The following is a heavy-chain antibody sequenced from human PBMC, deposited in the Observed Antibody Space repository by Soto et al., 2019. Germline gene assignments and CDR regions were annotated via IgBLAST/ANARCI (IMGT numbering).Heavy chain of an antibody. CDR2: ISYDGSNK. D-gene: IGHD3-9*01. V-gene: IGHV3-30-3*01. CDR1: GFTFSSYT. Sequence: QVQLVESGGGVVQPGRSLRLSCAASGFTFSSYTMHWVRQAPGKGLEWVTLISYDGSNKYYADSVKGRFTISRDNSKNTLYLQMNSLRAEDTAVYYCVRDASFDWLSPDTFDIWGQGTMVTVSS. J-gene: IGHJ3*02. CDR3: VRDASFDWLSPDTFDI.